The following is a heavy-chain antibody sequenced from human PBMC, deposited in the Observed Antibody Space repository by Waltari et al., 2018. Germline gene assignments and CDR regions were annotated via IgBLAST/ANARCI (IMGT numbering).Heavy chain of an antibody. D-gene: IGHD3-3*01. CDR3: ARFWSAYPNWFHP. CDR1: GDSISSFH. Sequence: QVQLQESGPGLVKPSETLSLTCTVSGDSISSFHWSWIRQTPGKGLEWIGYVYSDGRTTSNPSLRSRVIISIDTSKNQFSLRLTSVTAADTAMYYCARFWSAYPNWFHPWGQGILVTVSS. J-gene: IGHJ5*02. CDR2: VYSDGRT. V-gene: IGHV4-59*01.